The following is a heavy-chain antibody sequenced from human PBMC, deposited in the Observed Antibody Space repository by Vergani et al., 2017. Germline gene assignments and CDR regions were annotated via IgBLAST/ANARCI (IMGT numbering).Heavy chain of an antibody. V-gene: IGHV4-31*01. D-gene: IGHD3-22*01. J-gene: IGHJ3*02. CDR2: IYYSGST. CDR1: GGSISSGGYY. Sequence: QVQLQESGPGLVKPSQTLSLTCTVSGGSISSGGYYWSWIRQHPGKGLEWIGYIYYSGSTYYNPSLKSLVTISVDTSKNQFSLKLNSVTAADSAVYYCARGRRGLDSGGYYSGRVDALDIWGQGTMVTVSS. CDR3: ARGRRGLDSGGYYSGRVDALDI.